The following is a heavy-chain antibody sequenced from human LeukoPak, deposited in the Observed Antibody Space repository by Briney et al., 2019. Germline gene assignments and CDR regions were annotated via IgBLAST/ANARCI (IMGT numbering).Heavy chain of an antibody. CDR1: GGTFSSYA. CDR3: ARDSSGNAFDI. J-gene: IGHJ3*02. CDR2: IIPILGIA. V-gene: IGHV1-69*04. D-gene: IGHD3-22*01. Sequence: SVKVSCKASGGTFSSYAISWVRQAPGQGLEWLGRIIPILGIANYAQKFQGRVTITADKSTSTAYMELSSLRSEDTAVYYCARDSSGNAFDIWGQGTMVTVS.